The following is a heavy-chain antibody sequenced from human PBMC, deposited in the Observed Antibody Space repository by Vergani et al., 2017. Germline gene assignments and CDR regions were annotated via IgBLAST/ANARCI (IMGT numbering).Heavy chain of an antibody. CDR1: GYTFTNYY. Sequence: QVLLVQSGAEVKKPGASVRVSCKTSGYTFTNYYIHWVRQAPGQGLEWMGIINPSGGSTTYAQQFQDRLTMTRDTSTSTVYMDLSNLRSEDPAVYYCARPHGDILPPDPRRLDYWGQGALVTVSS. CDR3: ARPHGDILPPDPRRLDY. J-gene: IGHJ4*02. CDR2: INPSGGST. V-gene: IGHV1-46*03.